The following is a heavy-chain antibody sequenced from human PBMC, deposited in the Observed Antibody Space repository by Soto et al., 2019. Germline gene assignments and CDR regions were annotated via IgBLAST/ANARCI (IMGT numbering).Heavy chain of an antibody. CDR3: ATDRGAANYYYYGMDV. CDR2: IIPIFGTA. D-gene: IGHD3-10*01. V-gene: IGHV1-69*01. CDR1: GGTFSSYA. Sequence: QVQLVQSGAEVQKPGSSVKVSCKASGGTFSSYAISWVRQAPGQGLEWMGGIIPIFGTANYAQKFQGRVTITADESTSTAYMELSSLRSEDTAVYYCATDRGAANYYYYGMDVWGQGTTVTVSS. J-gene: IGHJ6*02.